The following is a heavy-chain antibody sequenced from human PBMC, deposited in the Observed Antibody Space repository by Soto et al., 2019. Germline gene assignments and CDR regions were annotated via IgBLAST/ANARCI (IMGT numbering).Heavy chain of an antibody. CDR2: ISSSSSYI. D-gene: IGHD3-3*01. Sequence: GGSLRLSCAASGFTFSSYSMNWVRQAPGKGLEWVSSISSSSSYIYYADSVKGRFTISRDNAKNSLYLQMNSLRAEDTAVYYCAREQYYDFWSAYYYYGMDVWGQGTTVTVSS. CDR3: AREQYYDFWSAYYYYGMDV. J-gene: IGHJ6*02. CDR1: GFTFSSYS. V-gene: IGHV3-21*01.